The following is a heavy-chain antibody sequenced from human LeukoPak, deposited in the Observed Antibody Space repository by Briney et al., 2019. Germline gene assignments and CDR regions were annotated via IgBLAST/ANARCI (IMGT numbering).Heavy chain of an antibody. CDR3: GGRWRGTIDY. CDR2: IYSTGTT. Sequence: SEALSLTCTVSGTFVRGFYWTWIRQPPGKVLEWIGFIYSTGTTSYNSSLQSRVTISVDTSKNQFSLKLKSVIAADTAIYYCGGRWRGTIDYWGQGTLVAVSS. J-gene: IGHJ4*02. V-gene: IGHV4-4*09. CDR1: GTFVRGFY. D-gene: IGHD5-24*01.